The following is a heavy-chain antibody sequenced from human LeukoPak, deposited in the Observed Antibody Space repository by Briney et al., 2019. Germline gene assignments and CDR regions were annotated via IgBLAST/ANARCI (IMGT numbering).Heavy chain of an antibody. D-gene: IGHD1-26*01. CDR2: FDPEDGET. Sequence: ASVKVSCKGSGDTLTELSMHWVRQAPGKGLECMGGFDPEDGETTYAQKFQGRVTMTEDTSTDTAYMELSSLRSEDTAVYYCATDVVGATKAVDYWGQGTLVTVSS. V-gene: IGHV1-24*01. CDR3: ATDVVGATKAVDY. J-gene: IGHJ4*02. CDR1: GDTLTELS.